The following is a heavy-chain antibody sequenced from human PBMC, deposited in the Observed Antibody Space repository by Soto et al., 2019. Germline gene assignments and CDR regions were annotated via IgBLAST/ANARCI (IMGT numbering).Heavy chain of an antibody. CDR1: GFIFSSYT. CDR3: ARGWLRDPWMY. CDR2: ISASSTYI. V-gene: IGHV3-21*01. D-gene: IGHD5-12*01. Sequence: EVQLVESGGGLVKPGGSLRLSCAASGFIFSSYTMNWVRQAPGKGLEWVSSISASSTYIYYADSLKGRFTISRDNAHNSLYLQVNSLRAEDTAVYYCARGWLRDPWMYLGQGTLVTVSS. J-gene: IGHJ4*02.